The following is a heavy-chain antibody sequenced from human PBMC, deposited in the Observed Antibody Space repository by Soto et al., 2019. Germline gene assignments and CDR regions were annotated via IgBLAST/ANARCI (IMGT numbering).Heavy chain of an antibody. CDR2: ISNDGGIE. J-gene: IGHJ6*02. V-gene: IGHV3-30-3*01. CDR1: GFTLSDFA. Sequence: QVQLVQSGGGVVQPGRSLRLSCAASGFTLSDFAMHWVRQAPGKGLEWVALISNDGGIEHYGNSVRGRFTISRDNSKHMLYLQMTSLRVEDTAVYYCARAVAGMDVWGQGTKVTVSS. CDR3: ARAVAGMDV. D-gene: IGHD5-12*01.